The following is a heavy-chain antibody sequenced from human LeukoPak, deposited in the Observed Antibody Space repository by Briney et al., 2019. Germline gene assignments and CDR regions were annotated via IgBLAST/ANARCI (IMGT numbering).Heavy chain of an antibody. Sequence: ASVKVSCKASGYTFTSYGISWVRQAPGQGLEWMGWISAYNGNANYAQKLQGRVTMTTDTSTSTAYMELRSLRSDDTAVYYCARDIAVADPGGDWGQGTLVTVSS. J-gene: IGHJ4*02. CDR1: GYTFTSYG. V-gene: IGHV1-18*01. CDR3: ARDIAVADPGGD. CDR2: ISAYNGNA. D-gene: IGHD6-19*01.